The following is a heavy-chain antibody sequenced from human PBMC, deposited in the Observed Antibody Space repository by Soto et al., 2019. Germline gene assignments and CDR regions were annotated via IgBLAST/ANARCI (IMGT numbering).Heavy chain of an antibody. V-gene: IGHV3-33*01. Sequence: QVQLVESGGGVVQPGRSLRLSCAASGFTFSSYGMHWVRQAPGKGLEWVAVIWHDGSNKYYVDSVKGRFSISRDNSKNTLYLQMNSLRAEDTAVYYCARMYGLDHGLYYFDYWGQGILVTVSS. CDR3: ARMYGLDHGLYYFDY. CDR1: GFTFSSYG. J-gene: IGHJ4*02. D-gene: IGHD3-16*01. CDR2: IWHDGSNK.